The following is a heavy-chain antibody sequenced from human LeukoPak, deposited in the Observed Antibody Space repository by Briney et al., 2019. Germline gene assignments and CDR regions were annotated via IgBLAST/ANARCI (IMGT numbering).Heavy chain of an antibody. V-gene: IGHV1-69*01. Sequence: SVKVSCKASGGTFSSYAISWVRQAPGQGLEWMGGIIPIFGTANYAQKFQGRVTITADESTSTAYMELSSLRSEDTAVYYCARDGSPYYYDSSGYYYYWGQGTLVTVPS. CDR1: GGTFSSYA. CDR2: IIPIFGTA. CDR3: ARDGSPYYYDSSGYYYY. J-gene: IGHJ4*02. D-gene: IGHD3-22*01.